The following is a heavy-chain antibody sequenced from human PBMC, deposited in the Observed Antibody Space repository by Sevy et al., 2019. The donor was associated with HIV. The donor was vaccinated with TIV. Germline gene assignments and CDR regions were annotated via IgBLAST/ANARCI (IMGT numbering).Heavy chain of an antibody. D-gene: IGHD5-12*01. Sequence: ASLKVSCKASGYTFTSYGISWVRQAPGQGLEWMGWISAYNGNTNYAQKLQGRVTMTTDTSTSTAYMELRSLRSDDTAVYYCAITRGYSGYDYSDYYGMDVWGQGTTVTVSS. CDR3: AITRGYSGYDYSDYYGMDV. CDR2: ISAYNGNT. V-gene: IGHV1-18*01. J-gene: IGHJ6*02. CDR1: GYTFTSYG.